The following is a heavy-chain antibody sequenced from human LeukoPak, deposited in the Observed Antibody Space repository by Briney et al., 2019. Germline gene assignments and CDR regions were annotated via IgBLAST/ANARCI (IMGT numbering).Heavy chain of an antibody. CDR2: ITSSSSYI. Sequence: GGSLRLSCAASGFTFSSYSMSSVRQAPGEGLEWVSSITSSSSYIYYADSVKGRFTISRDNAKNSLYLQMNSLRAEDTAVYYCTRSQGSWPDYFDYWGQGTLVTVSS. CDR3: TRSQGSWPDYFDY. V-gene: IGHV3-21*01. CDR1: GFTFSSYS. J-gene: IGHJ4*02. D-gene: IGHD6-13*01.